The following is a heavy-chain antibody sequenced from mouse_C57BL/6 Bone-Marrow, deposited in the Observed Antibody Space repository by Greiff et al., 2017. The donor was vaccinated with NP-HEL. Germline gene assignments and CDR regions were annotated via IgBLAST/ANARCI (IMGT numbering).Heavy chain of an antibody. CDR2: INYDGSST. CDR3: ARGGGGYFDY. CDR1: GFTFSDYY. J-gene: IGHJ2*01. Sequence: EVHLVESEGGLVQPGSSMKLSCTASGFTFSDYYMAWVRQVPEKGLEWVANINYDGSSTYYLDSLKSRFIISRDNAKNILYLQMSSLKSEDTATYYCARGGGGYFDYWGQGTTLTVAS. V-gene: IGHV5-16*01. D-gene: IGHD1-1*02.